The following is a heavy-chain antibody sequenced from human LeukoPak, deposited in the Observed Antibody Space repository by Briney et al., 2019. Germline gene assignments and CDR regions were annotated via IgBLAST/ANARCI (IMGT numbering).Heavy chain of an antibody. J-gene: IGHJ4*02. V-gene: IGHV1-69*05. CDR2: IIPIFGTA. Sequence: ASVKASCKASGGTFSSYAISWVRQAPGQGLEWMGGIIPIFGTANYAQKFQGRVTITTDESTSTAYMELSSLRSEDTAVYYCASGGPFGVGGFDYWGQGTLVTVSS. D-gene: IGHD3-3*01. CDR3: ASGGPFGVGGFDY. CDR1: GGTFSSYA.